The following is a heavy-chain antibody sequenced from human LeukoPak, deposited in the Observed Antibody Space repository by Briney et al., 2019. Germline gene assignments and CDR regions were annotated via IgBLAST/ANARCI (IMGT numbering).Heavy chain of an antibody. Sequence: GGSLRLSCAASGFTFSSYAMHWVRQAPGKGLEWVSYISSSSSTIYYADSVKGRFTISRDNAKNSLYLQMNSLRAEDTAVYYCATGSSWYGVEYFQHWGQGTLVTVSS. J-gene: IGHJ1*01. V-gene: IGHV3-48*01. CDR1: GFTFSSYA. CDR3: ATGSSWYGVEYFQH. D-gene: IGHD6-13*01. CDR2: ISSSSSTI.